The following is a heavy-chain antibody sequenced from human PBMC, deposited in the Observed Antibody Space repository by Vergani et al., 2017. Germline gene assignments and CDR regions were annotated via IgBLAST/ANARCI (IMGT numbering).Heavy chain of an antibody. CDR2: ISSSSSYI. CDR3: AREGGSSSDVYDF. J-gene: IGHJ4*02. CDR1: GFTFSRYG. Sequence: EVQLVESGGGLVKPGGSPRLSCAASGFTFSRYGMNWVRQAPGKGLVWVSSISSSSSYIYYADSLKGRFTISRDNAKNSLYLQMNSLRVEDTAVYYCAREGGSSSDVYDFWGQGTLVTVSS. D-gene: IGHD6-13*01. V-gene: IGHV3-21*01.